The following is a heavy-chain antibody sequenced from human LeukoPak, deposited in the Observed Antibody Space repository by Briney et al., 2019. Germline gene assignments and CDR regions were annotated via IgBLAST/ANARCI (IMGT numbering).Heavy chain of an antibody. Sequence: ASVKVSCKASGGTFSSYTISWVRQAPGQGLEWMGWINPNSGGTNYAQKFQGRVTMTRDTSISTAYMELSRLRSDDTAVCYCARSKESVAALFDPWGQGTLVTVSS. CDR2: INPNSGGT. CDR1: GGTFSSYT. CDR3: ARSKESVAALFDP. J-gene: IGHJ5*02. V-gene: IGHV1-2*02. D-gene: IGHD2-15*01.